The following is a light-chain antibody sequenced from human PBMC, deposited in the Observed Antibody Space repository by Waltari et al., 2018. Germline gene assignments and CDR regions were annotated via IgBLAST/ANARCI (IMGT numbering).Light chain of an antibody. V-gene: IGKV2-28*01. CDR1: QSLLYINGYNY. CDR2: LGS. CDR3: MQGLENPVT. J-gene: IGKJ5*01. Sequence: IVMTQFPLFLSVTPGESASIPCRSSQSLLYINGYNYLDWYLQKPGQPPQLLIYLGSDRASGVPDRFSGGGSGTEFTLKISRVEAEDIGVYYCMQGLENPVTFGQGTRLEIQ.